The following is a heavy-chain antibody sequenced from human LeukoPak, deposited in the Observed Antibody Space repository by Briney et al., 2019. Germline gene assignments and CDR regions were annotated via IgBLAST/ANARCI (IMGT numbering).Heavy chain of an antibody. V-gene: IGHV5-51*01. CDR1: GYSFTSYW. CDR3: ARRGDSGYDFVDWFDP. CDR2: XYPGDSDT. J-gene: IGHJ5*02. Sequence: GESLKISCKGSGYSFTSYWIGWVRQMPGKGLEXXXXXYPGDSDTRYSPSFQGQVTISADKSISTAYLQWSSLKASDTAMYYCARRGDSGYDFVDWFDPWGQGTLVTVSS. D-gene: IGHD5-12*01.